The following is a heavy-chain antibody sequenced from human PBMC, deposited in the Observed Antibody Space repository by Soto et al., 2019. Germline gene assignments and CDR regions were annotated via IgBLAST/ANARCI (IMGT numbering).Heavy chain of an antibody. CDR3: AKSPDFPFCYFD. J-gene: IGHJ5*01. V-gene: IGHV3-23*01. D-gene: IGHD2-21*01. Sequence: QAAGKRLEWVSTITGNSGSTAYEDSVKGQFTISRANSMTTLYLQMNSLRVEYTAAYYCAKSPDFPFCYFD. CDR2: ITGNSGST.